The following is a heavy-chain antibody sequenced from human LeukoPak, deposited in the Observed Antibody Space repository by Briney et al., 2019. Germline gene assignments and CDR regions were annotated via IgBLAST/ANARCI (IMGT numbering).Heavy chain of an antibody. CDR1: GYTFNNYG. D-gene: IGHD3-10*01. J-gene: IGHJ4*02. CDR3: ARDRLKLLWFGELFDY. V-gene: IGHV1-2*02. CDR2: INPNSGGT. Sequence: ASVKVSCKASGYTFNNYGISWVRQAPGQGLEWMGWINPNSGGTNYAQKFQGRVTMTRDTSISTAYMELSRLRSDDTAVYYCARDRLKLLWFGELFDYWGQGTLVTVSS.